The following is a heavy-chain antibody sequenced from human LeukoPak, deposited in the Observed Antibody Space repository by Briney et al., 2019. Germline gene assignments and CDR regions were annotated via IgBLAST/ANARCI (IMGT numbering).Heavy chain of an antibody. V-gene: IGHV4-30-4*08. J-gene: IGHJ4*02. Sequence: SQTLSLTCTVSGGSISSGDYYWSWIRQPPGKGLEWIGYIYYSGSTYYNPSLKSRVTISVDTSKNQFSLKLSSVTAADTAVYYCARKAARPVTTPDYWGQGTLVTVSS. D-gene: IGHD4-17*01. CDR2: IYYSGST. CDR1: GGSISSGDYY. CDR3: ARKAARPVTTPDY.